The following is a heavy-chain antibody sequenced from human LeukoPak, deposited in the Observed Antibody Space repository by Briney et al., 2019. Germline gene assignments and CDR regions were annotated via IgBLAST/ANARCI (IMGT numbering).Heavy chain of an antibody. Sequence: SETLSLTCTVSGGSISNSSKYWGWIRQPPGKGLEWIGNIYYSGSIYYNPSLKSRVAVFVDTSNNQFSLKLSSVTAADTAVYYCATPRGASNWFDPWGQGALVTVSS. CDR1: GGSISNSSKY. V-gene: IGHV4-39*01. CDR2: IYYSGSI. CDR3: ATPRGASNWFDP. J-gene: IGHJ5*02. D-gene: IGHD3-10*01.